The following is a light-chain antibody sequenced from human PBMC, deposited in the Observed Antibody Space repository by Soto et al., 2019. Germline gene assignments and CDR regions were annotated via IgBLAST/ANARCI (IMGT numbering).Light chain of an antibody. CDR3: SSYAGSNFWV. V-gene: IGLV2-8*01. CDR1: GSDVGGYNY. CDR2: EVS. J-gene: IGLJ3*02. Sequence: QSVLTQPPSASGSPGQSVTISCTGTGSDVGGYNYVSWYQQHPGKAPKLIIYEVSQQPSGVPDRFSGSKSGNTASLTVSGLQAEDEADYYCSSYAGSNFWVFGGGTKLTVL.